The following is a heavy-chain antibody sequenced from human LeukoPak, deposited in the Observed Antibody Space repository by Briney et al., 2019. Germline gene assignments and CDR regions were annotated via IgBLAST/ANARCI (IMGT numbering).Heavy chain of an antibody. V-gene: IGHV1-24*01. CDR2: FDPEDGET. Sequence: ASVKVSCKVSGYTLTELSMHWVRQAPGKGLEWMGGFDPEDGETIYAQKFQGRVTMTEDTSTDTAYMELSSLRSEDTAVCYCATGDSSSWIGLGDFDYYYGMDVWGKGTTVTVSS. D-gene: IGHD6-13*01. CDR3: ATGDSSSWIGLGDFDYYYGMDV. J-gene: IGHJ6*04. CDR1: GYTLTELS.